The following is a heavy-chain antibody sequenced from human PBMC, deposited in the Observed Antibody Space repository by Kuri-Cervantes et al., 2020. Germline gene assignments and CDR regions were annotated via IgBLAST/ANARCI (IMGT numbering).Heavy chain of an antibody. CDR2: IYYSGSI. J-gene: IGHJ5*02. CDR1: GRPIGSRSYS. Sequence: SDPLTLPCPVSGRPIGSRSYSWGRIRQPPGKGLEWIGSIYYSGSIYYNPSLKSRDTISVDTSKNQFSLKLSSVTAADTGVYYCEKGIRYFYWLLSRQYNGFDPWGQGTLVTVSS. V-gene: IGHV4-39*01. CDR3: EKGIRYFYWLLSRQYNGFDP. D-gene: IGHD3-9*01.